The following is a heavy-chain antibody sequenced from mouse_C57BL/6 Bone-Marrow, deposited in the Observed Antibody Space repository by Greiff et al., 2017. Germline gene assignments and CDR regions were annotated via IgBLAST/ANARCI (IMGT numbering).Heavy chain of an antibody. J-gene: IGHJ4*01. CDR2: IDPETGGT. CDR3: TRDDYFYYYAMDY. Sequence: QVQLQQSGAELVRPGASVTLSCKASGYTFTDYEMHWVKQTPVHGLEWIGAIDPETGGTAYNQKFKGKAILTADKSSSTAYMELRSLTSEDSAVHYCTRDDYFYYYAMDYWGQGTSVTVSS. D-gene: IGHD2-4*01. V-gene: IGHV1-15*01. CDR1: GYTFTDYE.